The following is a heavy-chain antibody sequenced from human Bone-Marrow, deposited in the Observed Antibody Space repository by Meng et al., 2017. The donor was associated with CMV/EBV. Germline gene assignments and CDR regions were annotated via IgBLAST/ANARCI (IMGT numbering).Heavy chain of an antibody. D-gene: IGHD4-17*01. V-gene: IGHV3-30*02. CDR1: GFTFSSYG. J-gene: IGHJ4*02. CDR3: AKDREEEAVTSFYYFNY. CDR2: IRYAGNNK. Sequence: GGSLRLSCAASGFTFSSYGMHWVRQAPGKGLERVTFIRYAGNNKYYADSVKGRFTISRDNSKNTLYLHMDSLRPEDTAVYYCAKDREEEAVTSFYYFNYWGQGTLVTVSS.